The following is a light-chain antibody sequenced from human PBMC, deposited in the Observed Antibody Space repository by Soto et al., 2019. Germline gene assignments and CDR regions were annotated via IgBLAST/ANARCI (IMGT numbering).Light chain of an antibody. CDR1: ESITNR. CDR3: QQLNSYPLT. CDR2: AAS. V-gene: IGKV1-9*01. Sequence: DIQMTQSPSTLSASVGDRVTITCRASESITNRLAWYQQKPGKAPKLLIYAASTLQSGVPSRFSGSGSGTEFTLTISSLQPEDFATYSCQQLNSYPLTFGGGTKVEIK. J-gene: IGKJ4*01.